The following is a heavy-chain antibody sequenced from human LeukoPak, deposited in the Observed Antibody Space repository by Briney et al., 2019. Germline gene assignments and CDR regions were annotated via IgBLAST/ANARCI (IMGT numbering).Heavy chain of an antibody. Sequence: PGGSLRLSCTASGFTFSRKGMSWVRQAPGKGLEWVSGMSGSGDRTYYADSVKGRFTISRDNSKNTLYLQMNSLRAEDTAVYYCARDQVATTTTFDYWGQGTLVTVSS. D-gene: IGHD5-24*01. CDR3: ARDQVATTTTFDY. CDR2: MSGSGDRT. J-gene: IGHJ4*02. V-gene: IGHV3-23*01. CDR1: GFTFSRKG.